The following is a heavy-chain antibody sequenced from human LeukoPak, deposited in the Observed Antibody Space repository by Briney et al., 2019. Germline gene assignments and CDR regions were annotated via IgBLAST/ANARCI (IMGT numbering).Heavy chain of an antibody. CDR2: IYYSGST. V-gene: IGHV4-39*07. D-gene: IGHD3-3*01. J-gene: IGHJ6*02. CDR1: GGSISSSSYY. Sequence: SETLSLTCTVSGGSISSSSYYWGWIRQPPGKGLEWIGSIYYSGSTNYNPSLKSRVTISVDTSKNQFSLQLSSVTAADTAVYYCARGSHAHYDFWSGPNYYYYGMDVWGQGTTVTVSS. CDR3: ARGSHAHYDFWSGPNYYYYGMDV.